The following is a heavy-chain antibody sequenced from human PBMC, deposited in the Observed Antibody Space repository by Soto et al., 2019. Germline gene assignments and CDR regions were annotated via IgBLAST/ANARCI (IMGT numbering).Heavy chain of an antibody. CDR2: IIPILGIA. Sequence: QVQLVQSGAEVKKHGSSVKVSCKASGGTFSSYTISWVRQAPGQGLEWMGRIIPILGIANYAQKFQGRVTITADKSTSTAYMELSSLRSEDTAVYYCARDAGRCSSTSCPLDYWGQGTLVTVSS. V-gene: IGHV1-69*08. D-gene: IGHD2-2*01. J-gene: IGHJ4*02. CDR3: ARDAGRCSSTSCPLDY. CDR1: GGTFSSYT.